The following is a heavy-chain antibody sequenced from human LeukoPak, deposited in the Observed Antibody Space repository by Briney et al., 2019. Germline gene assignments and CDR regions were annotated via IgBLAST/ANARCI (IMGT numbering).Heavy chain of an antibody. J-gene: IGHJ3*02. Sequence: MPSETLSLTCTVSGGSISSYYWSWIRQPPGKGLEWIGYIYYSGSTNYNPSLKSRVTISVDTSKNQFSLKLSSVTDADTAVYYCAREGSSASRDAFDIWGQGTMVTVSS. CDR2: IYYSGST. CDR1: GGSISSYY. V-gene: IGHV4-59*01. CDR3: AREGSSASRDAFDI.